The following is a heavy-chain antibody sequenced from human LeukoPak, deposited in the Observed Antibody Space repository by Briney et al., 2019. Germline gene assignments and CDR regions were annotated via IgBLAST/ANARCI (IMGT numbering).Heavy chain of an antibody. D-gene: IGHD6-13*01. J-gene: IGHJ6*02. CDR1: GFTVSSNY. CDR3: ATQSSWPYYYYGMDV. Sequence: GGSLRLSCAASGFTVSSNYMSWVRQAPGKGLEWGSVIYSGGSTYYADSVKGRFTISRDNSKNTLYLQMNSLRAEDTAVYYCATQSSWPYYYYGMDVWGQGTTVTVSS. V-gene: IGHV3-66*01. CDR2: IYSGGST.